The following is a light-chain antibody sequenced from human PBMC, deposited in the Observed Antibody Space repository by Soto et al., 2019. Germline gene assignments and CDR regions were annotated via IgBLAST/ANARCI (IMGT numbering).Light chain of an antibody. J-gene: IGKJ1*01. CDR1: QSVSSSY. CDR2: GAS. Sequence: EIVVTQSPGTLSLSPGERATLSCRASQSVSSSYLAWYQQKPGQAPRLLIYGASSRATGIPDRFSGSGSGTDFTLTSSRLEPEDFAVYYCQQYGSSPTTFGQGTKVEIK. V-gene: IGKV3-20*01. CDR3: QQYGSSPTT.